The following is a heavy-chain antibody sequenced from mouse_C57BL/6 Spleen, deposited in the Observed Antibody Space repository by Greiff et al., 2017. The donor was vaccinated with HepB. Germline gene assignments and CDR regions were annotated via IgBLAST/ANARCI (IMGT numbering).Heavy chain of an antibody. D-gene: IGHD1-2*01. J-gene: IGHJ4*01. CDR1: GYTFTDYY. CDR2: INPNNGGT. V-gene: IGHV1-26*01. CDR3: ARDGITTAGYYAMDY. Sequence: VQLQQSGPELVKPGASVKISCKASGYTFTDYYMNWVKQSHGKSLEWIGDINPNNGGTSYNQKFKGKATLTVDKSSSTAYMELRSLTSEDSAVYYCARDGITTAGYYAMDYWGQGTSVTVSS.